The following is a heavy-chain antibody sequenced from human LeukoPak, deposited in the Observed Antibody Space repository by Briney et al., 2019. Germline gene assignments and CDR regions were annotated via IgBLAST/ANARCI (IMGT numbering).Heavy chain of an antibody. CDR2: IKQDGSEK. D-gene: IGHD3-3*01. V-gene: IGHV3-7*01. CDR3: ARDPLRFLEWSRAFDI. Sequence: PGGSLRLSCAASGFTFSSYWMSWVRQAPGKGPEWVANIKQDGSEKYYVDSVKGRFTISRDNAKNSLYLQMNSLRAEDTAVYYCARDPLRFLEWSRAFDIWGQGTMVNVSS. J-gene: IGHJ3*02. CDR1: GFTFSSYW.